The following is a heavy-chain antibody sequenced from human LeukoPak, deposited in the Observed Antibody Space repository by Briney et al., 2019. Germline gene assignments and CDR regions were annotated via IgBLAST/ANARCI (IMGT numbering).Heavy chain of an antibody. J-gene: IGHJ6*03. D-gene: IGHD1-26*01. V-gene: IGHV1-46*01. CDR3: ARDPYSGGYGADYYYYMDV. CDR1: GYTFTSYY. Sequence: ASVKVSCKASGYTFTSYYMHWVRQAPGQGLEWMGLINPTGGSTGYAQKFQGRVTMTRDMSTSTDYMELSSLTAEDTAVYYCARDPYSGGYGADYYYYMDVWGKGTTVTVSS. CDR2: INPTGGST.